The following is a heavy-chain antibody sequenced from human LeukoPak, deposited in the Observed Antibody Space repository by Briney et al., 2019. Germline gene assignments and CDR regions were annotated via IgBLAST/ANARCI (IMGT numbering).Heavy chain of an antibody. D-gene: IGHD2-8*01. Sequence: GASVKVSCKASGYTFTSYYMHWVRQAPGQGLEWMGIINPSGGSTSYAQKFQGRVTMTRDMSTSTVYMELSSLRSEDTAVYYCAREGVGSALLPTQLYNWFDPWGLGTLVTVSS. CDR2: INPSGGST. CDR3: AREGVGSALLPTQLYNWFDP. V-gene: IGHV1-46*01. J-gene: IGHJ5*02. CDR1: GYTFTSYY.